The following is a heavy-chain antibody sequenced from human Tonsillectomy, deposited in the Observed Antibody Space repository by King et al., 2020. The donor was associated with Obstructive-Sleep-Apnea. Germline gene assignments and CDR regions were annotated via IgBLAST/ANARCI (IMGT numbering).Heavy chain of an antibody. V-gene: IGHV3-9*01. CDR1: GFTFDDYA. Sequence: VQLVESGGGLVQPGRSLRLSCAASGFTFDDYAMHWVRQAPGKGLEWVSGISWNSGSIGYADSVKGRFTISRDNAKNSLYLQMNSLRAEDTALYYCAKDPTSTITMVRGVIRGGGYFDYWGQGTLVTVSS. J-gene: IGHJ4*02. CDR3: AKDPTSTITMVRGVIRGGGYFDY. CDR2: ISWNSGSI. D-gene: IGHD3-10*01.